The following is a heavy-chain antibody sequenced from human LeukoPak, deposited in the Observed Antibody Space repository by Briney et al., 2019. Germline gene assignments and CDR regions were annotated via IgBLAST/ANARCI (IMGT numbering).Heavy chain of an antibody. J-gene: IGHJ6*02. D-gene: IGHD3-22*01. V-gene: IGHV1-69*04. CDR3: ARVRYYYDSSGYVAYYYGMDV. CDR2: IIPILGIA. CDR1: GGTFSSYA. Sequence: SVKVSCKASGGTFSSYAISWVRQAPGQGLEWMGRIIPILGIANYAQKFQGRVTITADKSTSTAYMELSSLRSEDTAVYYCARVRYYYDSSGYVAYYYGMDVWGQGTTVTVSS.